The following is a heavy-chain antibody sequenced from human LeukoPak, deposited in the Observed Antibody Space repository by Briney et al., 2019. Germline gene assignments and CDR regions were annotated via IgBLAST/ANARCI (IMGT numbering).Heavy chain of an antibody. CDR3: ARSYSGYDYLDY. V-gene: IGHV5-10-1*01. J-gene: IGHJ4*02. D-gene: IGHD5-12*01. CDR1: GYSFPSYW. CDR2: IDPSDSYT. Sequence: GESLKISCKGSGYSFPSYWITWVRQMPGKGLEWMGRIDPSDSYTNYSPSFQGHVAISADKSISTAYLQWSSLKASDTAMYYCARSYSGYDYLDYWGQGTLVTVSS.